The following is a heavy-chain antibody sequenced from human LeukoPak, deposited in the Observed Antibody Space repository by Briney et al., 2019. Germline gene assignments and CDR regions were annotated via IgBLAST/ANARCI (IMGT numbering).Heavy chain of an antibody. CDR2: ISGSGGST. Sequence: GGSLRLSCAASGFTFSSFATSWVRQAPGKGLEWVSAISGSGGSTYYADSVKGRFAISRDNSKNMLYLQMNSLRAEDTAVYYCAKTTRFCSGAICYFDYFDYWGQGTLVTVSS. D-gene: IGHD2-15*01. J-gene: IGHJ4*02. CDR1: GFTFSSFA. V-gene: IGHV3-23*01. CDR3: AKTTRFCSGAICYFDYFDY.